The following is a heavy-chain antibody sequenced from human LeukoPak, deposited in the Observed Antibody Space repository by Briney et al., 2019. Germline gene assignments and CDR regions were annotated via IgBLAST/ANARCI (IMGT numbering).Heavy chain of an antibody. J-gene: IGHJ4*02. CDR3: ARLRHSAISHFDY. V-gene: IGHV4-39*01. CDR1: GGSISSSSYY. Sequence: SETLSLTCTVSGGSISSSSYYWGWIRQPPGKGLEWIGSIYYSGSTYYNPSLKSRVTISVDTSKNQFSLKLSSVTAADTAVYYCARLRHSAISHFDYWGQGTLVTVSS. D-gene: IGHD2-2*02. CDR2: IYYSGST.